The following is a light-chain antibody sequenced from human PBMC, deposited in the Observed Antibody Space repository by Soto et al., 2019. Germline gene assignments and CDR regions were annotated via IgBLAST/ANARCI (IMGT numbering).Light chain of an antibody. J-gene: IGKJ5*01. CDR2: GAS. Sequence: SVLTLSPGTLSLTPGERATLSCRASQSVSSNYLAWYQQKPGQAPRLLIYGASTRATGIPDRFSGSGSGTDFTLTISRLEPEDFAVYYCQHCNDWPITFGQGRRLE. CDR1: QSVSSNY. V-gene: IGKV3-20*01. CDR3: QHCNDWPIT.